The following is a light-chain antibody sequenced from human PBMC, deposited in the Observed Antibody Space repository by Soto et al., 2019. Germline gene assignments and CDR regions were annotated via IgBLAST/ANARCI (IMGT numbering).Light chain of an antibody. V-gene: IGKV1-39*01. CDR1: QSINNY. CDR2: APS. J-gene: IGKJ2*01. CDR3: QHSYSSYS. Sequence: DIQLTQSPSSLSASVGDRVTITCRAGQSINNYLNWYQQKLGKAPKLLIHAPSTLQSGVPSRFSGSGSGTHFTLTISTLQPEDFGTYLCQHSYSSYSFGQGTKLEIK.